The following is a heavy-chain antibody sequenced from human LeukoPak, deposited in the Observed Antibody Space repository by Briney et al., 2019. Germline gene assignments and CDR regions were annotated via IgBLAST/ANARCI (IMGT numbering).Heavy chain of an antibody. V-gene: IGHV4-39*07. CDR2: IYYSGST. CDR3: ARDKGSGYGLY. D-gene: IGHD5-12*01. J-gene: IGHJ4*02. CDR1: GGSISSSSYY. Sequence: SETLSLTCTVSGGSISSSSYYWGWIRQPPGKGLEWIGSIYYSGSTYYNPSLKSRVTISVDTSKNQFSLKLSSVTAADTAVYYCARDKGSGYGLYWGQGTLVTVSS.